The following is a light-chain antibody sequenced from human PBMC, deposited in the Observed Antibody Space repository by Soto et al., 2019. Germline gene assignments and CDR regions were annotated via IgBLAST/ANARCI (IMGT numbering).Light chain of an antibody. J-gene: IGKJ5*01. CDR1: QSVSSY. Sequence: EIVLTQSPATLSLSPGERATLSCRASQSVSSYLAWYQQKPGQAPRLLIYDASNRATGIPARFSGSGSGTDFTLTISSLEPEGFAVYYCQQRSNWITFGQGTRLEIK. CDR3: QQRSNWIT. CDR2: DAS. V-gene: IGKV3-11*01.